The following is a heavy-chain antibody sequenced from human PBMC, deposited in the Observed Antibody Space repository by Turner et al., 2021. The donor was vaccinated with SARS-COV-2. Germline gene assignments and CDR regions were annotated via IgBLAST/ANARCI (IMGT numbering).Heavy chain of an antibody. V-gene: IGHV1-2*02. D-gene: IGHD6-6*01. Sequence: QVQLVQSGAEVKKPGASVKVSCKASGYTFTGYYMHWVRQAPGQGLDGMGWINPNSGGTNYAQKFQGRVTMTRDTSISTAYMDLSRLRSDDTAVYYCAREGAPVSSSSRVWFDPWGQGTLVTVSS. CDR3: AREGAPVSSSSRVWFDP. J-gene: IGHJ5*02. CDR1: GYTFTGYY. CDR2: INPNSGGT.